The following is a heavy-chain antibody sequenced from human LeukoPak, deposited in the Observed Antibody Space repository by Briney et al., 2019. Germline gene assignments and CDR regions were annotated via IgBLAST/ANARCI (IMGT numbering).Heavy chain of an antibody. Sequence: ASVKVSCKASGYTFTGYYMHWVRQAPGQGLEWMGWINPNSGCTNYAQKFQGRVTMTRDTSISTAYMELSRLRSDDTAVYYCARDPSDSSGWTLFDYWGQGTLVTVSS. CDR1: GYTFTGYY. J-gene: IGHJ4*02. D-gene: IGHD6-19*01. V-gene: IGHV1-2*02. CDR3: ARDPSDSSGWTLFDY. CDR2: INPNSGCT.